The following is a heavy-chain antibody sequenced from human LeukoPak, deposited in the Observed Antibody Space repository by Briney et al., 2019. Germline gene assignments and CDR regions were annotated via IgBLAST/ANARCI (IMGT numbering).Heavy chain of an antibody. CDR1: GGTFSSYA. CDR2: IIPIFGTA. Sequence: SVEVSCKASGGTFSSYAISWVRQAPGQGLEWMGGIIPIFGTANYAQKSQGRVTITTDESTSTAYMELSSLRSEDTAVYYCARGAGDGYNSPYYFDYWGQGTLVTVSS. V-gene: IGHV1-69*05. J-gene: IGHJ4*02. CDR3: ARGAGDGYNSPYYFDY. D-gene: IGHD5-24*01.